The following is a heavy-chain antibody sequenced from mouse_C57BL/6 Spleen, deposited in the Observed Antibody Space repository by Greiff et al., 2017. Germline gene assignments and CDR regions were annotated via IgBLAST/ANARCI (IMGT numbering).Heavy chain of an antibody. CDR1: GYAFSSYW. Sequence: VQLQQSGAELVKPGASVKISCKASGYAFSSYWMNWVKQRPGKGLEWIGQIYPGDGDTNYNGKLKGKATLTADKSSSTAYMQLSSLTSEDSAVYFCARRGTTVHFDYWGQGTTLTVSS. V-gene: IGHV1-80*01. CDR3: ARRGTTVHFDY. CDR2: IYPGDGDT. D-gene: IGHD1-1*01. J-gene: IGHJ2*01.